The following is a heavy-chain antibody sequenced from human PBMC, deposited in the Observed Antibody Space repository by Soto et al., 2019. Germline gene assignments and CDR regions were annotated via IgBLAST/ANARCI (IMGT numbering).Heavy chain of an antibody. V-gene: IGHV3-30*18. J-gene: IGHJ4*02. CDR2: ISYDGSNK. D-gene: IGHD1-26*01. CDR3: AKDGKTRELSPAFDY. Sequence: PGGSLRLSCAASGFTVSSYGMHWVRQAPGKGLEWVAVISYDGSNKYYADSVKGRFTISRDNSKNTLYLQMNSLRAEDTAVYYCAKDGKTRELSPAFDYWGEGTLAT. CDR1: GFTVSSYG.